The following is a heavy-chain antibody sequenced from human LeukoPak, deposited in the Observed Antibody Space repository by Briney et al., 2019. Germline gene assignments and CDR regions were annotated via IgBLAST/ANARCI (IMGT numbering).Heavy chain of an antibody. Sequence: SETLSLTCTVSGDSVTSGGFYWAGLRQPRGRGLEWFATVYYTGSTYYNPSLNSRVTISIDTSKNHFSLKLRSVVAPDTAVYYCARHSGSGSLSRPFDPWGQGTLVTVSS. J-gene: IGHJ5*02. CDR3: ARHSGSGSLSRPFDP. V-gene: IGHV4-39*02. CDR1: GDSVTSGGFY. D-gene: IGHD3-10*01. CDR2: VYYTGST.